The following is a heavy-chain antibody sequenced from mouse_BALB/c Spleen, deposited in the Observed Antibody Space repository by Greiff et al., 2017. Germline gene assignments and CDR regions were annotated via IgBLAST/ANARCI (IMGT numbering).Heavy chain of an antibody. CDR3: AREGGRAYYYAMDY. Sequence: QVQLQQSGAELARPGASVKLSCKASGYTFTSYWMQWVKQRPGQGLEWIGAIYPGDGDTRYTQKFKGKATLTADKSSSTAYMQLSSLASEDSAVYYCAREGGRAYYYAMDYWGQGTSVTVSS. CDR2: IYPGDGDT. CDR1: GYTFTSYW. J-gene: IGHJ4*01. V-gene: IGHV1-87*01. D-gene: IGHD3-1*01.